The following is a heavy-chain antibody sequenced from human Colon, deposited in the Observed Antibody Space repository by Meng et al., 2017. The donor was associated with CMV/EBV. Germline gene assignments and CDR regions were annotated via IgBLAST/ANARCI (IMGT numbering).Heavy chain of an antibody. CDR1: GFPLSTYS. CDR3: TRGPRIPDDS. J-gene: IGHJ5*01. CDR2: ISSTSSHI. V-gene: IGHV3-21*01. Sequence: GGSLRPSCAASGFPLSTYSMNWVRQAPGKGLEWVSCISSTSSHITYADSVKGRFTISRDNANNSLFLQMNNLRVEDTGVYYCTRGPRIPDDSWGQGTLVTVSS.